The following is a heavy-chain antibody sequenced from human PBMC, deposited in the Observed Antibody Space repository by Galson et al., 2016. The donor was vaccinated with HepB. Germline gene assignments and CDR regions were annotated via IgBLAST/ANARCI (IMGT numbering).Heavy chain of an antibody. CDR3: ARAAMLGRGMDV. CDR2: TFYRSTWEN. Sequence: CAISGDSVYNNGAAWVWIRQSPSRGLEWLGRTFYRSTWENHYAGSVINRITISPDTSRNQFSLHLHPVTPEDTAVYSCARAAMLGRGMDVWGQGTTVTVPS. J-gene: IGHJ6*02. D-gene: IGHD3-10*01. CDR1: GDSVYNNGAA. V-gene: IGHV6-1*01.